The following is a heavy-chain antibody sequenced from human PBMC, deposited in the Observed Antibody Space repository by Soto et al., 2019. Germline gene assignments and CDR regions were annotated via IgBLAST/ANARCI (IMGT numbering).Heavy chain of an antibody. Sequence: EVQLLESGGGLVQPGGSLRLSCAASGFTFSSYAMSWVRQAPGKGLEWVSAISGSGGSTYYADSVKDRFTISRDNSKNQRYLQMHSLRAEARLVYYRAKALAVTARGGAFDIRGQGTMVTVSS. J-gene: IGHJ3*02. CDR2: ISGSGGST. D-gene: IGHD2-15*01. CDR1: GFTFSSYA. CDR3: AKALAVTARGGAFDI. V-gene: IGHV3-23*01.